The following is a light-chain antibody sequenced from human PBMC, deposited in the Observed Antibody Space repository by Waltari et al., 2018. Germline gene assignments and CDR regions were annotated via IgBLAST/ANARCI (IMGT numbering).Light chain of an antibody. V-gene: IGLV2-14*01. CDR2: DVY. CDR1: GSDVGGYEY. Sequence: QSALTQPASVSGSPGQEIIISCTGTGSDVGGYEYVSWYQQYPGKAPRLIIYDVYNRPSGVSNRFSGSKSDNTASLTISGLQAEDESVYYCSSYTSSGVVFGGGTKLTVL. CDR3: SSYTSSGVV. J-gene: IGLJ2*01.